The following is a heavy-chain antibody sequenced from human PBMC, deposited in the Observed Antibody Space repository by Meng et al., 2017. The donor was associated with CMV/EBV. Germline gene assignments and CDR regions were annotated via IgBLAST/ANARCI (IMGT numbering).Heavy chain of an antibody. CDR2: INPSSGST. CDR1: GYTFSSYC. Sequence: GQLVQAWAEVKNPGAAVKVSDKASGYTFSSYCMHWVRQAPGQGLEWMGIINPSSGSTSYAQKFQGRVTMTRDTSTSTVYMELSSLRSEDTAVYYCARESGSVGDYWGQGTLVTVSS. D-gene: IGHD1-26*01. V-gene: IGHV1-46*01. CDR3: ARESGSVGDY. J-gene: IGHJ4*02.